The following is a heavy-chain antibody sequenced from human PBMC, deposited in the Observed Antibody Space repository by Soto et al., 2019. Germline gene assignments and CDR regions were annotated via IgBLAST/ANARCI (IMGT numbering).Heavy chain of an antibody. CDR3: ARAAGLELPYYYYYMDV. J-gene: IGHJ6*03. D-gene: IGHD1-7*01. Sequence: QVQLVQSGAEVKKPGASVNVSCKASGYTFTSYAMHWVRQAPGQRLEWMGWINAGNGNTKYSQKFQGRVTITRDTSASTAYMELSSLRSEDTAVYYCARAAGLELPYYYYYMDVWGKGTTVTVSS. CDR1: GYTFTSYA. V-gene: IGHV1-3*01. CDR2: INAGNGNT.